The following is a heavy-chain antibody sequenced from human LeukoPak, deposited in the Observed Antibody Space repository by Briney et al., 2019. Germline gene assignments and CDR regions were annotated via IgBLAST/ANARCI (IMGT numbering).Heavy chain of an antibody. D-gene: IGHD2-21*01. J-gene: IGHJ4*02. V-gene: IGHV3-7*01. CDR3: ARAPVVVIAIQDY. Sequence: GGSLRLSCAASGLTFSSYWMSWVRQAPGKGLEWVANIKQDGSEKYYVDSVKGRFTISRDNAKNSLYLQMNSLRAEDTAVYYCARAPVVVIAIQDYWGQGTLVTVSS. CDR1: GLTFSSYW. CDR2: IKQDGSEK.